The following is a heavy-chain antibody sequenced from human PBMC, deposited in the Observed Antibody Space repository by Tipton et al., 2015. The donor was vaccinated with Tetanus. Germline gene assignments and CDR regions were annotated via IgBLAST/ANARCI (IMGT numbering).Heavy chain of an antibody. CDR3: ARGSIADPWYYYYYYGMDV. Sequence: TLSLTCTVSGGSISSSSYYWGWIRQPPGKGLEWIGSIYYSGSTYYNPSLKSRVTISVDTSKNQFSLKLSSVTAADTAVYYCARGSIADPWYYYYYYGMDVWGQGTTVTVSS. CDR2: IYYSGST. CDR1: GGSISSSSYY. J-gene: IGHJ6*02. D-gene: IGHD6-6*01. V-gene: IGHV4-39*01.